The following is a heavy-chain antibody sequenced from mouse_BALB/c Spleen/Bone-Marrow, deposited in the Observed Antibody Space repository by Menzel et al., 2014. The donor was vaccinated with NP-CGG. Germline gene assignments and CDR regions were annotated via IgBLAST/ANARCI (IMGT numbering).Heavy chain of an antibody. Sequence: VHVKQSGAELVKPGASVKLSCTASGFNIKDTYMHWAKQRPEQGLEWIGRIDPASGNTKYDPKFQGKATITADTSSNTAYLQLSSLTSEDTAVYYCARWEYYAMDYWGQGTSVTVSS. CDR3: ARWEYYAMDY. CDR2: IDPASGNT. D-gene: IGHD4-1*01. CDR1: GFNIKDTY. V-gene: IGHV14-3*02. J-gene: IGHJ4*01.